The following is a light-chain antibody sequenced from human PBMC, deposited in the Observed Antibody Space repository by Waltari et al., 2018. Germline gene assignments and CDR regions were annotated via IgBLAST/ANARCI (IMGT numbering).Light chain of an antibody. Sequence: QSVLTQPPSASGAPGQRVTISCSGSSSNIENNNVYGYQQVPGTAPKTPIYMNNGRPSGVPDRFSGSKSGTSASLAISGLRSEDEAHYYCAAWDASLGAWLFGGGTKLTVL. CDR2: MNN. CDR3: AAWDASLGAWL. CDR1: SSNIENNN. V-gene: IGLV1-47*01. J-gene: IGLJ3*02.